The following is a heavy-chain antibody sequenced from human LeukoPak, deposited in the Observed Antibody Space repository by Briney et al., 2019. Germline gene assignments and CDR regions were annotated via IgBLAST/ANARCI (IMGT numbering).Heavy chain of an antibody. Sequence: ASVKVSCKASGYTFTSYDINWVRQATGQGLEWMGWMNPNSGNTGYAQKFQGRVTMTRDTTTSTAYMELSSLRSDDTAVYYCASYRGSSGYYYYMDAWGKGTTVTVSS. V-gene: IGHV1-8*01. CDR2: MNPNSGNT. CDR1: GYTFTSYD. J-gene: IGHJ6*03. CDR3: ASYRGSSGYYYYMDA. D-gene: IGHD3-10*01.